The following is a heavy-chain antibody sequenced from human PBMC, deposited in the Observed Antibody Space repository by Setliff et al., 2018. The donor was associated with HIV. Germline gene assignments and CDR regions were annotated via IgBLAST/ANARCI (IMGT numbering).Heavy chain of an antibody. V-gene: IGHV1-46*01. CDR2: INPSGGST. D-gene: IGHD3-10*01. Sequence: ASVKVSCKASGYTFTSYYIHWVRQAPGQGLEWMGRINPSGGSTSYAQKFQGRVTMTRDTSTSTVYMELSSLRSEDTAMYHCARRGVPQQIGLDSWGHGTLVTVSS. CDR3: ARRGVPQQIGLDS. CDR1: GYTFTSYY. J-gene: IGHJ5*01.